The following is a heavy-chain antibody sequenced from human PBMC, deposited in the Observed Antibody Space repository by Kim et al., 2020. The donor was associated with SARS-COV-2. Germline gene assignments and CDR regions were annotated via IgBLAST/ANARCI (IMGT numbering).Heavy chain of an antibody. CDR1: GYTFTGYY. J-gene: IGHJ5*02. Sequence: ASVKVSCKASGYTFTGYYMHWVRQAPGQGLEWMGRINPNSGGTNYAKKFQGRVTMTTDTSISTAYMELSRLRSDDTAVYYCASNFRGMVQGVGYKFDPWGQGTLVTVSS. CDR3: ASNFRGMVQGVGYKFDP. V-gene: IGHV1-2*06. CDR2: INPNSGGT. D-gene: IGHD3-10*01.